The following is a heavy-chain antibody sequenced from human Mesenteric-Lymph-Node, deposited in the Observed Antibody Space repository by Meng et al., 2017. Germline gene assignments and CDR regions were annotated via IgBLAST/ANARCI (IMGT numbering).Heavy chain of an antibody. CDR2: IHHSGNS. D-gene: IGHD3-3*02. Sequence: QVALQGPGPGLVKPSGTLSLTCGVSGGSISSSHSHWWSWVRQPPGKGLEWIGEIHHSGNSNYKSSFKGRVSMSVDKSKNQFSLRLSSVTAADTAVYYCARTEEIRRTQKYYFDYWGQGTLVTVSS. CDR1: GGSISSSHSHW. J-gene: IGHJ4*02. V-gene: IGHV4-4*02. CDR3: ARTEEIRRTQKYYFDY.